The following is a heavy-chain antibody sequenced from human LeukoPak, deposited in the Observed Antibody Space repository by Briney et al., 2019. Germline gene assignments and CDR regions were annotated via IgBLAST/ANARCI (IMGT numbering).Heavy chain of an antibody. CDR3: ARRLSTRSYYLDD. V-gene: IGHV4-39*01. J-gene: IGHJ4*02. D-gene: IGHD2/OR15-2a*01. CDR2: IYYSGTT. Sequence: SETLSLTCTVSGGPISISSDYWGWIRQPPGKGLNWIGDIYYSGTTNYNTSLKSRVTMSVDTSKNQFSLKLNSATAADTAVYYCARRLSTRSYYLDDWGQGTLVTVSS. CDR1: GGPISISSDY.